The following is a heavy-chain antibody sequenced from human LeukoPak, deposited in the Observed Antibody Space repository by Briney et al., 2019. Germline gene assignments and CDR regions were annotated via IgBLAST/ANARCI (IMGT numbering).Heavy chain of an antibody. CDR2: ISSTSSDT. CDR3: AAPCYYGSGSLLNYYYGMDV. Sequence: GGSLRLSCAASGFIFSDYYMSWIRQTPGKGLEWLSYISSTSSDTNYADSVKGRFTISRDNAKKSLFLQMNSLRAEDTGVYYCAAPCYYGSGSLLNYYYGMDVWGKGTTVTVSS. CDR1: GFIFSDYY. V-gene: IGHV3-11*06. J-gene: IGHJ6*04. D-gene: IGHD3-10*01.